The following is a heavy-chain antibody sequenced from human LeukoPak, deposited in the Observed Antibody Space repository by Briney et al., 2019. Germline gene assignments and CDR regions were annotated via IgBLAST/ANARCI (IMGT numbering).Heavy chain of an antibody. CDR2: IYPGDSDT. D-gene: IGHD3-10*01. CDR3: ARLEPNYYGSGSYEYNWFDP. Sequence: GESLKISCKGSGYSFTSYWIGWVRQMPGKGLEWMGIIYPGDSDTRYSPSFQGQVTTSADKSISTAYLQWSSLKASDTAMYYCARLEPNYYGSGSYEYNWFDPWGQGTLVTVSS. J-gene: IGHJ5*02. CDR1: GYSFTSYW. V-gene: IGHV5-51*01.